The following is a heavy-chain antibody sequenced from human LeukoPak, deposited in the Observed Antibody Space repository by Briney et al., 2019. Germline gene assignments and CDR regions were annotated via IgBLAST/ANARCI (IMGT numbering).Heavy chain of an antibody. D-gene: IGHD3-3*01. CDR1: GFTFSSYW. CDR3: ASTYYDFWSGYYFDY. CDR2: ISSDGSST. J-gene: IGHJ4*02. V-gene: IGHV3-74*01. Sequence: GGSLRLSCAASGFTFSSYWMHWVRQAPGKGLVWVSRISSDGSSTSYADSVKGRFTISRDNAKNTLYLQMNSLRAEDTAVYYCASTYYDFWSGYYFDYWGQGTLVTVSS.